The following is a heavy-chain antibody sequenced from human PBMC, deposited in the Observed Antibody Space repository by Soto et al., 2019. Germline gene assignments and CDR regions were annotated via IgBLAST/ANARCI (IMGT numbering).Heavy chain of an antibody. CDR2: INVDGGRT. V-gene: IGHV3-74*01. CDR1: GFTFTSYW. J-gene: IGHJ4*02. CDR3: AREGWRALDY. Sequence: EVQLVESGGGSVQPGGSLRLSCAVSGFTFTSYWMHWVRQAPGERLQWVARINVDGGRTSYGDSVKGRFTISRDNAKNTLYLQMNSLRGEDTAVYYCAREGWRALDYWGQGSLLTVSA.